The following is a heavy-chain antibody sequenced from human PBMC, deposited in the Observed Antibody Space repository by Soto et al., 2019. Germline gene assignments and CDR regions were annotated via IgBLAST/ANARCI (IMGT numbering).Heavy chain of an antibody. D-gene: IGHD5-12*01. CDR3: AKSPRGEMATD. J-gene: IGHJ4*02. Sequence: QVQLVQTGGEVKKPGASVTVSCKASGYTFINYHITWVRQAPAQGLEWMAWINTYNGMTDYAQKYQGRVSMTRDTSTGTAYTELRNLGSGDAVVSFCAKSPRGEMATDWGQGSLVTVSS. CDR1: GYTFINYH. CDR2: INTYNGMT. V-gene: IGHV1-18*01.